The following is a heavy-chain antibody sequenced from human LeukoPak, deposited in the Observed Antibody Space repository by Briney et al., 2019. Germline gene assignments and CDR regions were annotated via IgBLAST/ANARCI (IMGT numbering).Heavy chain of an antibody. J-gene: IGHJ5*02. CDR3: AKGPYSGSWWGRGFDP. CDR1: GFTFDDYA. CDR2: ISWNSGSI. D-gene: IGHD6-13*01. Sequence: PGRSLRLSCAASGFTFDDYAMHWVRHAPGKGLEWVSGISWNSGSIGYADSVKGRFTISRDNAKNSLYLQMNSLRAEDTALYYCAKGPYSGSWWGRGFDPWGQGTLVTVSS. V-gene: IGHV3-9*01.